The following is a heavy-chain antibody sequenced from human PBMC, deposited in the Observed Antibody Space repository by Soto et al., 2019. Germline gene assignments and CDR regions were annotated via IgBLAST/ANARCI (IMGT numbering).Heavy chain of an antibody. Sequence: EVQLLESGGGLVQPGGSLRLSCAASGFTFSSYAMSWVRQAPGKGLEWVSAISGSGGSTYYADSVKGRFTISRDNSKNTLYLQMNSLRAEDTAVYYCAKMAIGDIVLMVRYDKYFDYWGQGTLVTVSS. CDR1: GFTFSSYA. CDR3: AKMAIGDIVLMVRYDKYFDY. CDR2: ISGSGGST. V-gene: IGHV3-23*01. J-gene: IGHJ4*02. D-gene: IGHD2-8*01.